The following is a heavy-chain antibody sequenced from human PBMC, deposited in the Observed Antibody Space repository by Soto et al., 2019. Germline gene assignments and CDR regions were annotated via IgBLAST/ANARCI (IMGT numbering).Heavy chain of an antibody. CDR1: GYRFIDYY. CDR3: ARHLSGSSGRSFAFDI. V-gene: IGHV5-51*01. D-gene: IGHD1-26*01. Sequence: GESLKISCDGSGYRFIDYYIGWVRQMPGKGLEWMGIIYPRDSDPRYSPSFQGQVTISADESISTAYLQWSSLKASDTAIYYCARHLSGSSGRSFAFDIWGQGTMVTVSS. J-gene: IGHJ3*02. CDR2: IYPRDSDP.